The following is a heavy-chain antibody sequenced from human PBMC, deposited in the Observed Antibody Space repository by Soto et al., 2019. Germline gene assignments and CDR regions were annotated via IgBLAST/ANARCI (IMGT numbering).Heavy chain of an antibody. CDR3: ARSGSVPYCDCGLDV. Sequence: QVQLVQSGAEVKKPGASVKVSCKASGYTFSRSGISWVRQAPGQGLEWMGWISTYNADTNYAQKLQGRVTMTTDTSTSTAFMELRSLRSDDTAVYYCARSGSVPYCDCGLDVWGQGTTVTVSS. CDR1: GYTFSRSG. J-gene: IGHJ6*02. CDR2: ISTYNADT. D-gene: IGHD2-21*02. V-gene: IGHV1-18*01.